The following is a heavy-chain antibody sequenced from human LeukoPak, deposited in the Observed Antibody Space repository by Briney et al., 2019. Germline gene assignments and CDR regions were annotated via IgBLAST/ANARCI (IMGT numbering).Heavy chain of an antibody. D-gene: IGHD2-2*01. CDR3: ARAPITSPFYFDY. J-gene: IGHJ4*02. CDR1: GFAFDEHG. CDR2: IDWSGGST. V-gene: IGHV3-20*04. Sequence: GGSLRLSCTASGFAFDEHGMSWVRQVPGKGLEWVSGIDWSGGSTGYADPLRGRFTISRDNAKNSLYLQMDSLRAEDTALYYCARAPITSPFYFDYWGQGTLVTVSS.